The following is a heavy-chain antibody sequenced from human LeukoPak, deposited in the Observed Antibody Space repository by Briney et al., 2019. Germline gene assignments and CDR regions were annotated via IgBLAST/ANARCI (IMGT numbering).Heavy chain of an antibody. CDR1: GYTFTSYG. CDR2: IIPIFGTA. D-gene: IGHD2/OR15-2a*01. Sequence: GASVKVSCKASGYTFTSYGISWVRQAPGQGLEWMGGIIPIFGTANYAQKFQGRVTITADESTSTAYMELSSLRSEDTAVYYCVRGPLSIGGFDQFDYWGQGTLVTVSS. V-gene: IGHV1-69*13. J-gene: IGHJ4*02. CDR3: VRGPLSIGGFDQFDY.